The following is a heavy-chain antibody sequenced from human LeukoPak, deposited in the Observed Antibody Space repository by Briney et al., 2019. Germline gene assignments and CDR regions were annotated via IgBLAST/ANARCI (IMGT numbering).Heavy chain of an antibody. D-gene: IGHD1-7*01. J-gene: IGHJ6*03. CDR2: INPNSGGT. V-gene: IGHV1-2*02. CDR1: GYTFTGYY. Sequence: ASVKVSCKASGYTFTGYYMHLVRQAPGQGLEWMGWINPNSGGTNYAQKFQGRVTMTRDTSISTAYMELSRLRSDDTAVYYCARISITGTTVYYMDVWGKGTTVTVSS. CDR3: ARISITGTTVYYMDV.